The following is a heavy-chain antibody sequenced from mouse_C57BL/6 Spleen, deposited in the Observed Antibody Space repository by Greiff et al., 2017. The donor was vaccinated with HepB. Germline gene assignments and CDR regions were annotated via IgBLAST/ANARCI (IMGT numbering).Heavy chain of an antibody. CDR2: IDPSDSYT. CDR1: GYTFTSYW. V-gene: IGHV1-69*01. J-gene: IGHJ1*03. CDR3: ARTYYSKGYWYFDV. D-gene: IGHD2-5*01. Sequence: QVQLQQPGAELVMPGASVKLSCKASGYTFTSYWMHWVKQRPGQGLEWIGEIDPSDSYTNYNQKFKGKSTLTVDKSSSTAYMQLSSLTSEDSAVYYCARTYYSKGYWYFDVWGTGTTVTVSS.